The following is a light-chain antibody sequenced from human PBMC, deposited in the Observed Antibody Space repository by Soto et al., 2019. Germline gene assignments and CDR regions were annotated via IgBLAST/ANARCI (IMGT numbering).Light chain of an antibody. CDR3: SSFAGSPVV. CDR2: EVS. J-gene: IGLJ2*01. Sequence: QSVLTQPPSASGSLGQSVTIPCTGTSSDVGDYNYVSWYQQHPGNIPKLMIYEVSKRPSGVPDRFSGSKSGNTASLTVSGLPAEDEADYYCSSFAGSPVVFGGGTKLTVL. CDR1: SSDVGDYNY. V-gene: IGLV2-8*01.